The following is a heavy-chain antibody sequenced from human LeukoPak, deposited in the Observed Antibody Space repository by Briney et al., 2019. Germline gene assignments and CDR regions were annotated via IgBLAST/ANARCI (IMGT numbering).Heavy chain of an antibody. CDR2: IWFDGSIK. J-gene: IGHJ3*02. Sequence: PGGSLRLSCAASGFTFSTYGMHWVRQAPGKGLEWVAVIWFDGSIKYYADSVKGRFTISRDNSKNTLDLQMNSLRAEDTAVYYCARAVGPFDIWGQGTIVIVSS. CDR1: GFTFSTYG. V-gene: IGHV3-33*01. CDR3: ARAVGPFDI.